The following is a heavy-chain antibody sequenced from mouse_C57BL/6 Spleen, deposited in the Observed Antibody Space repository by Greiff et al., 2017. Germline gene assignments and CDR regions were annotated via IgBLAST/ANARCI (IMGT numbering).Heavy chain of an antibody. CDR2: IDPSDSYT. CDR1: GYTFTSYW. J-gene: IGHJ2*01. Sequence: QVQLQQPGAELVKPGASVKLSCKASGYTFTSYWMQWVKQRPGQGLEWIGEIDPSDSYTNYNQKFKGKATLTVDTSSSTAYMQLSSLTSEDSAVYYCARPYGSLGYWGQGTTLTVSS. D-gene: IGHD1-1*01. CDR3: ARPYGSLGY. V-gene: IGHV1-50*01.